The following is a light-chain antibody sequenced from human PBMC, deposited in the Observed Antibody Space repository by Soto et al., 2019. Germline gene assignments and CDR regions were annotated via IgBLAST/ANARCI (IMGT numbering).Light chain of an antibody. CDR1: SSDVGAYNS. V-gene: IGLV2-14*03. CDR2: SVT. J-gene: IGLJ1*01. Sequence: QSALTQPASVSGSPGQSITISCTGTSSDVGAYNSVSWYQQHPDKAPKLIIFSVTSRTSGLSDRFSGSKSDNTVSLTISGLRTEDEADYYCSSATSSSTYLFGTGTKVTVL. CDR3: SSATSSSTYL.